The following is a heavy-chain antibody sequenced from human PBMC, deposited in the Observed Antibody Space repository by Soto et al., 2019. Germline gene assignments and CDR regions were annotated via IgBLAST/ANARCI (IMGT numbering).Heavy chain of an antibody. CDR3: ARASIHGSSWYFWFDP. CDR2: IIPIFGTT. J-gene: IGHJ5*02. V-gene: IGHV1-69*13. D-gene: IGHD6-13*01. Sequence: SVKVSCKTSGGTFSNYAINWVRQAPGQGLEWMGGIIPIFGTTNYAQKFRGRVTITADESTSTAYMEVSSLTSEDAAVYYCARASIHGSSWYFWFDPWGQGTLVTVS. CDR1: GGTFSNYA.